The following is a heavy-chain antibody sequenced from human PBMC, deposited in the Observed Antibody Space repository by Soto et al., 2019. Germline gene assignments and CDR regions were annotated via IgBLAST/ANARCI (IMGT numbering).Heavy chain of an antibody. J-gene: IGHJ4*02. CDR2: ISSTTNYI. CDR1: GFTFTRYS. V-gene: IGHV3-21*06. Sequence: PGGSLRLSCAASGFTFTRYSMKWVRQAPGKGLKWVSSISSTTNYIYYGDSMKGRFTISRDNAKNSLYLEMNSLRAEDTAVYYCARESEDLTSNFDYWGQGTLVTVSS. CDR3: ARESEDLTSNFDY.